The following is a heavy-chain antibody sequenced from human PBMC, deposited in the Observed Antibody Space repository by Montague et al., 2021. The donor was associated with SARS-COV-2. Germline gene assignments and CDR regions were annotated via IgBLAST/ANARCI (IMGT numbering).Heavy chain of an antibody. D-gene: IGHD3-22*01. V-gene: IGHV3-7*01. Sequence: SLRLSCAASGIIFTNSWMSWVRQAPGKGLEWVANIKPDGTDKYYVDSVKGRFTISRDNAKKSLYLQMNSLTVEDTAVYYCATDSFSGYFDWGQGTLVTVSS. CDR1: GIIFTNSW. CDR3: ATDSFSGYFD. J-gene: IGHJ4*02. CDR2: IKPDGTDK.